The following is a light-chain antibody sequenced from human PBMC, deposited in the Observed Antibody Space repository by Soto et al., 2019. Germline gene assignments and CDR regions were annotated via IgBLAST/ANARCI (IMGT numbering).Light chain of an antibody. V-gene: IGKV3-20*01. J-gene: IGKJ3*01. CDR3: HHYTRSPIFT. CDR1: QSVANNH. Sequence: EVVLTQSPGTLSLSAGERATLSCRASQSVANNHLAWYQQKPGQAPRLLIYDASTRAAGIPDRFSGSGSGTDFTLTISILEPEDFGVYFCHHYTRSPIFTFGPGTTVD. CDR2: DAS.